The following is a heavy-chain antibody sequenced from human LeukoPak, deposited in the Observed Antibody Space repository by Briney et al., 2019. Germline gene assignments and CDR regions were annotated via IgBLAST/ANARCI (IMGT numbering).Heavy chain of an antibody. J-gene: IGHJ4*02. CDR3: ARDYSSVVVAATPGGY. CDR1: GYTFTSYY. V-gene: IGHV1-18*04. D-gene: IGHD2-15*01. Sequence: ASVKVSCKASGYTFTSYYMHWVRQAPGQGLEWMGWISAYNGNTNYAQKLKGRVTMTTDTSTSTAYMELRSLRSDDTAVYYWARDYSSVVVAATPGGYWGQGTLVTVSS. CDR2: ISAYNGNT.